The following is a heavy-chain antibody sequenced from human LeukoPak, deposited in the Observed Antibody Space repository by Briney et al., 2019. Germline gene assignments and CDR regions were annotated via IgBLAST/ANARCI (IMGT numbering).Heavy chain of an antibody. D-gene: IGHD3-3*01. V-gene: IGHV4-34*01. CDR1: GGSFSDYY. CDR2: INHSGST. Sequence: SEPLSLPCAVYGGSFSDYYWSWIRQPPGKGLEWIGEINHSGSTIYNSSLKSRVTISVDTSKNQFSLKLSSVTAADTAVYYCASFGVEGITIFGVVPSPSWDQGTLVTVSS. CDR3: ASFGVEGITIFGVVPSPS. J-gene: IGHJ4*02.